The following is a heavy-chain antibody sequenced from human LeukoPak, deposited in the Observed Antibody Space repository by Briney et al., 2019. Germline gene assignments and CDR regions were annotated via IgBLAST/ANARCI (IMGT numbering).Heavy chain of an antibody. D-gene: IGHD3-3*01. CDR3: ARESGRYDFWSGSSNNNYYMDV. CDR1: GFTVSSNY. V-gene: IGHV3-53*01. Sequence: GGSLRLSCAASGFTVSSNYMSWVRQAPGKGLEWVSVIYSGGSTYYADPVKGRFTISRDNSKNTLYLQMNSLRAEDTAVYYCARESGRYDFWSGSSNNNYYMDVWGKGTTVTVSS. J-gene: IGHJ6*03. CDR2: IYSGGST.